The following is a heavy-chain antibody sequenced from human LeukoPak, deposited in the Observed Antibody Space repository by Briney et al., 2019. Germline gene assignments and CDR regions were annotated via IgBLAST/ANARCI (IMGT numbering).Heavy chain of an antibody. J-gene: IGHJ4*02. CDR1: GGTFSSYT. D-gene: IGHD2-21*01. Sequence: SVKVSCKASGGTFSSYTIGWVRQAPGQGLEWMGRIIPILGIANYAQKFQGRVTITADKSTSTAYMELSSLRSEDTAVYYCARDKRFAGGGDYWGQGTLVTVSS. CDR2: IIPILGIA. V-gene: IGHV1-69*04. CDR3: ARDKRFAGGGDY.